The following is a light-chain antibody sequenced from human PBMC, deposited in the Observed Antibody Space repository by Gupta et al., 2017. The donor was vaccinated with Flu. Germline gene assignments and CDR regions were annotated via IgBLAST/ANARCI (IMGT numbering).Light chain of an antibody. CDR1: SSDVGGYNY. Sequence: QSAPTQPTPVSGSPGQSIALYCTGISSDVGGYNYVSWYQQHPGKAPRLMIFEVTTRPSGVSDRFSGSKSGNTASLTISGLQAEDEADYYCSSYTNTNTLVVFGGGTKLTVL. CDR3: SSYTNTNTLVV. CDR2: EVT. V-gene: IGLV2-14*01. J-gene: IGLJ2*01.